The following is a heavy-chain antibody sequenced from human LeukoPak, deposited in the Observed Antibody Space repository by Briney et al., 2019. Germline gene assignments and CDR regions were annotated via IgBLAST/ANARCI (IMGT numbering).Heavy chain of an antibody. CDR3: ARGYTPDTFDI. Sequence: SETLSLTCTVSGGSISTYYWSWIRQRPGKGLERIAHVYYSGNTNYNPSLKSRVTISVDTSKNHFSLGLSSVTAADTAVYYCARGYTPDTFDIWGQGTMVSVSS. CDR2: VYYSGNT. CDR1: GGSISTYY. V-gene: IGHV4-59*01. J-gene: IGHJ3*02. D-gene: IGHD5-18*01.